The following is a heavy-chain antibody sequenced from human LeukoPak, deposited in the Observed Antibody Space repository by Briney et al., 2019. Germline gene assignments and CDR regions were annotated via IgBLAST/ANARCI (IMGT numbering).Heavy chain of an antibody. Sequence: GGSLRLSCAASGFTFSSYAMHWVRQAPGKGLEWVAVISYDGSNKYYADSVKGRFTISRDNSKNTLYLQMNSPRAEDTAVYYCARDKLPLYGMDVWGQGTTVTVSS. D-gene: IGHD4-23*01. J-gene: IGHJ6*02. CDR1: GFTFSSYA. CDR2: ISYDGSNK. V-gene: IGHV3-30*04. CDR3: ARDKLPLYGMDV.